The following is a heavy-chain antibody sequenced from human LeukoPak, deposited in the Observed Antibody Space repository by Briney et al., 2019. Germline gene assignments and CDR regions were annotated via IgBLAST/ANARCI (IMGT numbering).Heavy chain of an antibody. V-gene: IGHV1-69*13. J-gene: IGHJ4*02. CDR1: GGTFSRYA. CDR3: ARGGIVQLETEYYFDY. D-gene: IGHD1-1*01. Sequence: GASVKVSCKASGGTFSRYAISWVRQAPGQGREWRGGIIPIFGTANYAQKFQGRVTITADEYTRTDYMELSSLRSEDTAVYYCARGGIVQLETEYYFDYWGQGTLVTVSS. CDR2: IIPIFGTA.